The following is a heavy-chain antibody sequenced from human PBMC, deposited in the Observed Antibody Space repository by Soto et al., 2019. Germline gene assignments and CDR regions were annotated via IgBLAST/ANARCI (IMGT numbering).Heavy chain of an antibody. J-gene: IGHJ5*01. D-gene: IGHD2-2*01. CDR1: GYTSADFG. CDR2: VSGNNGAS. V-gene: IGHV1-18*04. CDR3: VRDQKYFRVNGNWFDS. Sequence: GASVKVSFKASGYTSADFGISWLRQAPGQGLEWMGWVSGNNGASNPAPKVQGRITMTLDTSTGVSYMALRSLRSDDTAIYYCVRDQKYFRVNGNWFDSWGQGTLVTVSS.